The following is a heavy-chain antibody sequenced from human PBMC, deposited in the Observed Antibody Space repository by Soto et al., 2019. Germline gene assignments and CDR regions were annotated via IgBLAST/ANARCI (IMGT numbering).Heavy chain of an antibody. CDR2: INGGTGQT. CDR3: ARGKGMEENYYYYGLDI. CDR1: GYTFTTHA. V-gene: IGHV1-3*01. Sequence: ASVKVSCKASGYTFTTHAMHWVRQAPGQSLEWMGWINGGTGQTKHSQRFQGRVNITRDTSASTAYMELSSLRSEDTAVYYCARGKGMEENYYYYGLDICGQGNTRHRLL. D-gene: IGHD1-1*01. J-gene: IGHJ6*02.